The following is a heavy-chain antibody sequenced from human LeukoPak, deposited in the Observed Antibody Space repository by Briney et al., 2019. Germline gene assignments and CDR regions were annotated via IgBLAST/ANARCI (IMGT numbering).Heavy chain of an antibody. D-gene: IGHD3-10*01. CDR2: IWYDGSNK. CDR3: ARVRVRGVMVYYYGMDV. V-gene: IGHV3-33*01. Sequence: GRSLRLSCAASGFTFSSYGMHWVRQAPGKGLEWVAIIWYDGSNKYYADSVKGRFTISRDNSKNTLYLQMNSLRAVDTAVYYCARVRVRGVMVYYYGMDVWGKGTTVTVSS. CDR1: GFTFSSYG. J-gene: IGHJ6*04.